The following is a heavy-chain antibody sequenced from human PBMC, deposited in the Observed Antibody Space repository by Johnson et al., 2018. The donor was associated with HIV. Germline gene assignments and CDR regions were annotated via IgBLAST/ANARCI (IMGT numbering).Heavy chain of an antibody. D-gene: IGHD2-2*02. Sequence: EVRLVETGGGLMQPGGSLRLSCAASGFTFSRYWMDWVRQAPGKGLVWVSRIKSDGSSTAYADSVKDRFTISRDNAKNTLYLQMNSLRGEDTAVYYCARDDTEADGAFDIWGQGTMVTVSS. CDR3: ARDDTEADGAFDI. CDR1: GFTFSRYW. J-gene: IGHJ3*02. V-gene: IGHV3-74*01. CDR2: IKSDGSST.